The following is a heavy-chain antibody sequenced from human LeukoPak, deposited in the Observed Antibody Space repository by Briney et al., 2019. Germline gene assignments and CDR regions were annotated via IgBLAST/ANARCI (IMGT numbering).Heavy chain of an antibody. Sequence: PGGSLRLSCVASGFTFSSYWMSWVRQAPGKGREWVANIKVDGSEKHYVDSVKGRFTTSRDNAKKSLHLQMNSLRAEDTAVYYCARDDGGKDAFDIWGQGTMVTVSS. J-gene: IGHJ3*02. CDR2: IKVDGSEK. V-gene: IGHV3-7*03. CDR3: ARDDGGKDAFDI. CDR1: GFTFSSYW. D-gene: IGHD4-23*01.